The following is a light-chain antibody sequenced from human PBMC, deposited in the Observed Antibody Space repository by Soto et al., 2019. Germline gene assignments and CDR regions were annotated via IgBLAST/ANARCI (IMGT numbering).Light chain of an antibody. V-gene: IGKV3-20*01. J-gene: IGKJ1*01. CDR2: GAS. Sequence: IVLTQSPGTLSLSPGERATLSCRASQSVSSSYLAWYQRKPGQAPRLLIYGASNRATGIPDRFSGSGSGTDFTLTISRLEPEDFAVYYCQYYGTSPKPFGQGTKVDIK. CDR3: QYYGTSPKP. CDR1: QSVSSSY.